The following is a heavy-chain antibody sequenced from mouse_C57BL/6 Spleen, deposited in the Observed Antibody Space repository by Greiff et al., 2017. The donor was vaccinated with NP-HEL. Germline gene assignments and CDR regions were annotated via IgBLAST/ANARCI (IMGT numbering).Heavy chain of an antibody. CDR3: VRGSYYYGSSSYFDY. CDR2: IRSKSSNYAT. V-gene: IGHV10-3*01. J-gene: IGHJ2*01. Sequence: EADGGLVQPKGSLKLSCAASGFTFNTYAMHWVRQAPGKGLEWVARIRSKSSNYATYYADSVKDRFTISRDDSQSMLYLQMNNLKTEDTAMYYCVRGSYYYGSSSYFDYWGQGTTLTVSS. CDR1: GFTFNTYA. D-gene: IGHD1-1*01.